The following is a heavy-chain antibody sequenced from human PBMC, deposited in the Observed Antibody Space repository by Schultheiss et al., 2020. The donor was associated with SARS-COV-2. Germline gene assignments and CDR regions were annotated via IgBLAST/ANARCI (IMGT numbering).Heavy chain of an antibody. CDR3: ARGGYNYRFDY. J-gene: IGHJ4*02. CDR2: ISGSGSGT. V-gene: IGHV3-23*01. Sequence: GESLKISCVASGFTSSTNWIHWVRQAPGKGLVWVSSISGSGSGTYYADSVQGRFTISRDSSKNTVFLEVNSLRVEDTAVYYCARGGYNYRFDYWGQGTLVTVSS. D-gene: IGHD1-1*01. CDR1: GFTSSTNW.